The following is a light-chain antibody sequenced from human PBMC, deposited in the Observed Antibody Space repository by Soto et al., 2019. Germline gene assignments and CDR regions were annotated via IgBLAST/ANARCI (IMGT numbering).Light chain of an antibody. CDR3: QQSYSTPRT. J-gene: IGKJ1*01. Sequence: DIHMTQSPSSLSASVGDRVTVPXRASQGISDYLNWYQQKQGXAPKXXXDAXSSLQRGVPSRLSGSGSGTDFTLTISSLQPEDFATYYCQQSYSTPRTFGQGTKVDIK. CDR1: QGISDY. V-gene: IGKV1-39*01. CDR2: AXS.